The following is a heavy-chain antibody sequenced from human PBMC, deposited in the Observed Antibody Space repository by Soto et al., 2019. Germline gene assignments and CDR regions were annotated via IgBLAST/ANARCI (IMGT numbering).Heavy chain of an antibody. CDR1: GYTFTSYD. D-gene: IGHD3-3*01. CDR2: MNPNSGNT. V-gene: IGHV1-8*01. CDR3: AAGRGEYRRQHYDFWSGYFRGYDAFDI. Sequence: GASVKVSCKASGYTFTSYDINWVRQATGQGLEWMGWMNPNSGNTGYAQKFQGRVTMTRNTSISTAYMELSSLRSEDTAVYYCAAGRGEYRRQHYDFWSGYFRGYDAFDIWGQGTMVTVSS. J-gene: IGHJ3*02.